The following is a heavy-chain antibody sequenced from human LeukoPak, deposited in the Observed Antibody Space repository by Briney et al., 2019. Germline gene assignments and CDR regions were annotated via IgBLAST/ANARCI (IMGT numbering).Heavy chain of an antibody. D-gene: IGHD2-2*01. CDR2: FDPEDGET. J-gene: IGHJ4*02. Sequence: ASVKVSCKVSGYTLTELSMHWVRQAPGKGLEWMGGFDPEDGETIYAQKFQGRVTMTEDTSTDTAYMELRSLRSDDTAVYYCARSSSDIVVVPAAMGFDYWGQGTLVTVSS. CDR3: ARSSSDIVVVPAAMGFDY. V-gene: IGHV1-24*01. CDR1: GYTLTELS.